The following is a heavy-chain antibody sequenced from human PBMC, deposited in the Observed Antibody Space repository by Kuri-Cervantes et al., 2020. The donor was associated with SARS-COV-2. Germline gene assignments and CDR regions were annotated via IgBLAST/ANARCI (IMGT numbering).Heavy chain of an antibody. CDR1: GGSISSYY. Sequence: SETLSLTCTVSGGSISSYYWSWIRQPPGKGLEWIGYIYYSGSTNYNPSLKSRVTISVDTSKNQFSLKLSSVTAADTAVYYCARQGSSGWYLGYWGQGTLVTDSS. CDR2: IYYSGST. V-gene: IGHV4-59*08. J-gene: IGHJ4*02. D-gene: IGHD6-19*01. CDR3: ARQGSSGWYLGY.